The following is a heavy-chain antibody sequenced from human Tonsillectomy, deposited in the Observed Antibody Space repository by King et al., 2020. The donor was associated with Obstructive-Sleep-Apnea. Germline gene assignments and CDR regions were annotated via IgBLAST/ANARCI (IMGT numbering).Heavy chain of an antibody. CDR3: ARGRHDIVVLPAAIDY. D-gene: IGHD2-2*01. Sequence: VQLVESGGGVVQPGRSLRLSCAASGFTFSSYAMHWVRQAPGKGLEWVAVTSYDGSNEYYADSVRGRFTISRDNSKNTLYLQMTSLSVEATAVYFCARGRHDIVVLPAAIDYWGQGTLVTVSS. CDR1: GFTFSSYA. V-gene: IGHV3-30-3*01. J-gene: IGHJ4*02. CDR2: TSYDGSNE.